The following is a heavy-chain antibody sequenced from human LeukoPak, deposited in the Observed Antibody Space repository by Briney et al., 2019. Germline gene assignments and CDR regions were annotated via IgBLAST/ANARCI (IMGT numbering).Heavy chain of an antibody. D-gene: IGHD6-13*01. CDR2: ISSGGST. V-gene: IGHV3-66*04. J-gene: IGHJ4*02. Sequence: GGSLRLSCAASGFTVSSNYMSWVRQAPRKGLEWVSVISSGGSTYYADSVKGRFTISRDNSKNTLYLQMNSLRAEDTAVYYCARHSGYSLYYFDYWGQGTLVTVSS. CDR1: GFTVSSNY. CDR3: ARHSGYSLYYFDY.